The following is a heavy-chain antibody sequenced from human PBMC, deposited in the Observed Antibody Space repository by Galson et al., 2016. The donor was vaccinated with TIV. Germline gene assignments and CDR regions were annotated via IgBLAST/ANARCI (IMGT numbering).Heavy chain of an antibody. V-gene: IGHV3-53*01. CDR2: IYSGGNP. CDR1: GFPVSRNY. J-gene: IGHJ3*01. D-gene: IGHD1-7*01. CDR3: ARDNNWNYANDAFDL. Sequence: LRLSCAAPGFPVSRNYMSWVRQAPGKGLEWISIIYSGGNPYYADSVEGRFTISGDTSKNTVYLQMNSLRAEDTAVYYCARDNNWNYANDAFDLWGQGTMVTVSS.